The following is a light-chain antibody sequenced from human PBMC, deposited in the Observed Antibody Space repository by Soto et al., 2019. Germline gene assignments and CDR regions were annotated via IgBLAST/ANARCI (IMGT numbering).Light chain of an antibody. CDR1: SSDVGTYNY. J-gene: IGLJ1*01. CDR2: EVS. CDR3: TSYTGDTALV. Sequence: QSVLTQPASVSGSPGQSITISCTGTSSDVGTYNYVSWYQHHPGKAPKLIIYEVSNRPSGVSNRFSGSKSGSTASLTTSGLQAEDEADYHCTSYTGDTALVFGTGTKVTVL. V-gene: IGLV2-14*01.